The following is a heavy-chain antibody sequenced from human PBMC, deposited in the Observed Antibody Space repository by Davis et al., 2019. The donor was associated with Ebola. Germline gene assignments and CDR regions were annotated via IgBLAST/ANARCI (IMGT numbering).Heavy chain of an antibody. V-gene: IGHV3-21*01. D-gene: IGHD2-2*01. CDR1: GFTFSTYS. CDR3: AKDPHCISTSCYVYYYYYGMDV. CDR2: ISSDSDYI. J-gene: IGHJ6*02. Sequence: GESLKISCVASGFTFSTYSMSWVRQAPGKGLEWVSSISSDSDYIYYADSAKGRFTISRDNAKNSLYLQMNSLRAEDTAVYYCAKDPHCISTSCYVYYYYYGMDVWGQGTTVTVSS.